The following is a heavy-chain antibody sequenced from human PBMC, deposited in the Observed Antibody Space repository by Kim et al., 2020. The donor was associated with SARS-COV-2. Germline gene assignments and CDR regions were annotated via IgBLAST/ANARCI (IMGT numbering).Heavy chain of an antibody. CDR1: GGTFSSYA. CDR3: ARDGENLYYYDSSGYIDAAFDN. Sequence: SVKVSCKASGGTFSSYAISWVRQAPGQGLEWMGRIIPILGIANYAQKFQGRVTITADKSTSTAYMELSSLRSEDTAVYYCARDGENLYYYDSSGYIDAAFDNWGQGTMVTVSS. J-gene: IGHJ3*02. D-gene: IGHD3-22*01. V-gene: IGHV1-69*04. CDR2: IIPILGIA.